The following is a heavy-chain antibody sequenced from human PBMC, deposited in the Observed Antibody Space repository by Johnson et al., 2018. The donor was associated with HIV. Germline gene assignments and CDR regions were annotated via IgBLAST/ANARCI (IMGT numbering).Heavy chain of an antibody. J-gene: IGHJ3*02. CDR2: IYSGGST. Sequence: EVQLVESGGGVVQPGGSLRLSCAASGFTVSSNYMSWVRQAPGKGLEWVSVIYSGGSTYYVDSVKGRFTISRDNSKNTLYLQMNSLRADDTAVYYCAREYDAFDIWGQGTMVTVSS. CDR1: GFTVSSNY. D-gene: IGHD3-10*01. CDR3: AREYDAFDI. V-gene: IGHV3-66*02.